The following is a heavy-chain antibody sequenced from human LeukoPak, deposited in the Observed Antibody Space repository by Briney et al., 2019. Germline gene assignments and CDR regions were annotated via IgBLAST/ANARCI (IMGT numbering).Heavy chain of an antibody. CDR3: ARDLRHCTNDVCGDY. CDR2: INSDGSNI. D-gene: IGHD2-8*01. Sequence: GGSLRLSCAASGFTLSNYWMYWVRQAPGKGLVWVSRINSDGSNINYADSVKGRFTISRDNAKNTLYLQMDSLRAEDTAVYYCARDLRHCTNDVCGDYWGQGTLVTVSS. J-gene: IGHJ4*02. V-gene: IGHV3-74*01. CDR1: GFTLSNYW.